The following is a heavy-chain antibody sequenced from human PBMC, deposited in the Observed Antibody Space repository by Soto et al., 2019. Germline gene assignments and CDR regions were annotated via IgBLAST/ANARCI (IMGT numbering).Heavy chain of an antibody. Sequence: QVQLQESGPGLVKPSETLSLTCTVSGGSISSYYWSWIRQPPGKGLEWIGYIYYSGSTNYNPSLRSRVTISVDTSKNQFSLKLSSVPAADTAVYYCAGEGTWSGYYYYGMDVWGQGTTVTVSS. J-gene: IGHJ6*02. CDR1: GGSISSYY. D-gene: IGHD1-1*01. CDR3: AGEGTWSGYYYYGMDV. V-gene: IGHV4-59*08. CDR2: IYYSGST.